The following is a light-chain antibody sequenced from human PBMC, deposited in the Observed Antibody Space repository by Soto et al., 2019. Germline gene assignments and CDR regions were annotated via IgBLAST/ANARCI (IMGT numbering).Light chain of an antibody. CDR2: GAS. J-gene: IGKJ1*01. CDR1: QSVSSN. V-gene: IGKV3-15*01. Sequence: EIVMTQSPATLSVSPGERATLSCRASQSVSSNLAWYQQKPGQAPRLLIYGASTRATGIPARFSGSGSGTEYTLTISSLQSEDFAVYYCQQYNNWPQTCGQGTKVEMK. CDR3: QQYNNWPQT.